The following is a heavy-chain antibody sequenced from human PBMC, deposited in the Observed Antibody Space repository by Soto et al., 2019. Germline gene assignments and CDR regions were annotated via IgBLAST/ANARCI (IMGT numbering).Heavy chain of an antibody. Sequence: ASVKVSCKASGYTFTSYDINWVRQATGQGLEWMGWMNPNSGNTGYAQKSQGRVTMTRNTSISTAYMELSSLRSEDTAVYYCARASRDLYDYIWGSYRQTTTRQYFQHWGQGTLVTVSS. CDR3: ARASRDLYDYIWGSYRQTTTRQYFQH. V-gene: IGHV1-8*01. CDR2: MNPNSGNT. D-gene: IGHD3-16*02. CDR1: GYTFTSYD. J-gene: IGHJ1*01.